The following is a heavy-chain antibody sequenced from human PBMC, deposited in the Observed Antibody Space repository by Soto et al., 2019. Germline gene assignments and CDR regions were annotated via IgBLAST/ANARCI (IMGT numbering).Heavy chain of an antibody. Sequence: QVQLVQSGAEVKNPGASVKVSCKASGYTFTRYGIVWARQAPGQGLEWMGWINTYNGNTNDAQNVQGRVTLTTDTSTSTAYMELRSLRSNDTAIYYCAMVDVYVTPSPQDVWGQGTTVIVSS. V-gene: IGHV1-18*01. CDR3: AMVDVYVTPSPQDV. D-gene: IGHD3-16*01. CDR2: INTYNGNT. J-gene: IGHJ6*02. CDR1: GYTFTRYG.